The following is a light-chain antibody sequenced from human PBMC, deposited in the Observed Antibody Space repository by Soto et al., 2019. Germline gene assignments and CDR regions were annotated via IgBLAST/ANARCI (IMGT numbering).Light chain of an antibody. V-gene: IGLV2-14*01. CDR2: DIS. CDR1: SSDVGGYNY. J-gene: IGLJ1*01. Sequence: QSALTQPASVSGSPGQSITISCTGTSSDVGGYNYVSWYQQHPGKAPKLMIYDISNRPSGVSNRFSASKSGNTASLTISGLQTDDEADYYCSSYTSSSTRVFGTGTQLTVL. CDR3: SSYTSSSTRV.